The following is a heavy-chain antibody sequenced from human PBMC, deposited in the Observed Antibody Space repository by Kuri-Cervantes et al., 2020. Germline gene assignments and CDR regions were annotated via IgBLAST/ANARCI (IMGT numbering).Heavy chain of an antibody. Sequence: SVKVSCKASGGTFSSYAISWVRQAPGQGPEWMGGIIPIFGTANYAQKFQGRVTITADESTSTAYMELSSLRSEDTAEYYCAKGNTGTVGASAFDYWGQGTLVTVSS. CDR2: IIPIFGTA. V-gene: IGHV1-69*13. D-gene: IGHD1-26*01. CDR3: AKGNTGTVGASAFDY. J-gene: IGHJ4*02. CDR1: GGTFSSYA.